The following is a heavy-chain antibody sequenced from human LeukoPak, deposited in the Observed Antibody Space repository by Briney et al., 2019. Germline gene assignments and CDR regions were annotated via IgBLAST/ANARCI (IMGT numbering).Heavy chain of an antibody. J-gene: IGHJ4*02. Sequence: PSETLSLTCTVSGGSISTSNYYWGWIRQPPGKGLEWIGNIFYSGSTYYSPSLKSRVTISVDTSKNQFSLKLSSVTAADTAVYYCARHLFYGSGSYYFDYWGQGTLVTVSS. CDR2: IFYSGST. V-gene: IGHV4-39*01. CDR1: GGSISTSNYY. D-gene: IGHD3-10*01. CDR3: ARHLFYGSGSYYFDY.